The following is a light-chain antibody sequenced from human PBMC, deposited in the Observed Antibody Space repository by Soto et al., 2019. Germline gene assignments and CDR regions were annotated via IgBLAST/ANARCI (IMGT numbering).Light chain of an antibody. CDR2: DVS. Sequence: QSSLTHPASVSGSPGQSITISCAGRSGDGVGYNYVSWYQQHPGKAPKFMIYDVSNRPSGVSNRFSGSKSGNTASLTISGLQAEDEADYYCSSYTTSNNRQIVFGTGTKVTVL. CDR1: SGDGVGYNY. V-gene: IGLV2-14*01. J-gene: IGLJ1*01. CDR3: SSYTTSNNRQIV.